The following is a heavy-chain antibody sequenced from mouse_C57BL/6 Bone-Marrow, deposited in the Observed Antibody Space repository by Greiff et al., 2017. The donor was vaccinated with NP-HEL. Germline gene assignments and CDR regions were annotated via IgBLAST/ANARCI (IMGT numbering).Heavy chain of an antibody. CDR1: GFTFSRYA. V-gene: IGHV5-4*03. J-gene: IGHJ3*01. CDR2: ISAGGSYT. CDR3: ARKENYYSNAFAY. D-gene: IGHD2-5*01. Sequence: EVKLVESGGGLVKPGGSLKLSCAASGFTFSRYAMSWVRQTPEPRLAWVATISAGGSYTYYPDNVKGRFTISRDNAKNNLYLQMSHLKSEDTAMYDCARKENYYSNAFAYWGQGTLVTVSA.